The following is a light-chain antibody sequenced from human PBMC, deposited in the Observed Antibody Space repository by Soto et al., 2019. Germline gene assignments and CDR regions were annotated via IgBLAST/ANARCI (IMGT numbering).Light chain of an antibody. Sequence: EVVLTQSPGTLSLSPGGRATLSCRASQSVSRRLAWYQQRPGQSPRLLISGASMRASGVPVRFIGSGSGTDFTLTITRLEPEDLAVYYCQQRANWLTFGGGTKVDIK. J-gene: IGKJ4*01. CDR3: QQRANWLT. CDR2: GAS. CDR1: QSVSRR. V-gene: IGKV3-11*01.